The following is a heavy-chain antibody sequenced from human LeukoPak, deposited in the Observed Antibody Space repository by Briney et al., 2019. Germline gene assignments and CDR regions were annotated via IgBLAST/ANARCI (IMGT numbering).Heavy chain of an antibody. CDR2: INWDGGST. V-gene: IGHV3-20*04. D-gene: IGHD6-19*01. J-gene: IGHJ4*02. CDR1: GFTFDDYG. Sequence: GGSLRLSCAASGFTFDDYGMTWVRQAPGKGLEWVSGINWDGGSTGYADSVKGRFTIFRDNAKNSLYLQMNSLKVEDTALYYCAREGSIAVSGQSDYWGQGTLVTVSS. CDR3: AREGSIAVSGQSDY.